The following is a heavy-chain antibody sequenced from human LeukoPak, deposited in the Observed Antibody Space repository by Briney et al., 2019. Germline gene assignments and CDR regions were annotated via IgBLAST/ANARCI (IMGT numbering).Heavy chain of an antibody. Sequence: KPGGSLRLSCAASGFTFSSYSMNWVRQAPGKGLEWVSSISSSSSSYINYVDSVKGRFTISRDNAKNSLYLQMNSLRAEDTAVYYCARALSPVVVLTASRSSDYWGQGTLVTVSS. V-gene: IGHV3-21*01. CDR2: ISSSSSSYI. J-gene: IGHJ4*02. CDR1: GFTFSSYS. CDR3: ARALSPVVVLTASRSSDY. D-gene: IGHD2-15*01.